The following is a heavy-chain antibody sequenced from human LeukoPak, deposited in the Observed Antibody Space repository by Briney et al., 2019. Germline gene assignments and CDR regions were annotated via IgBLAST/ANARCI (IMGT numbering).Heavy chain of an antibody. J-gene: IGHJ6*03. CDR3: ARGPGGYYYYYMDV. Sequence: PGGSLRLSCAASGFTFSSDAMNWVRQAPGKGLEWVSSISSSSSYIYYADSVKGRFTISRDNAKNSLYLQMKSLRAEDTAVYYCARGPGGYYYYYMDVWGKGTTVTISS. CDR1: GFTFSSDA. D-gene: IGHD4-23*01. V-gene: IGHV3-21*01. CDR2: ISSSSSYI.